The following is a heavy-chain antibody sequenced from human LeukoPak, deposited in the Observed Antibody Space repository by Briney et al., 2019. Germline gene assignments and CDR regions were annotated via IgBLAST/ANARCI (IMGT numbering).Heavy chain of an antibody. J-gene: IGHJ5*02. Sequence: ASVKVSCKASGYTFTSYDINWVRQATGQGLEWTGWMNPNSGNTGYAQKFQGRVTMTRNTSISTVYMELSSLRSEDTAVYYCARDHRYSNYGRWFDPWGQGTLVTVSS. CDR2: MNPNSGNT. CDR1: GYTFTSYD. V-gene: IGHV1-8*01. D-gene: IGHD4-11*01. CDR3: ARDHRYSNYGRWFDP.